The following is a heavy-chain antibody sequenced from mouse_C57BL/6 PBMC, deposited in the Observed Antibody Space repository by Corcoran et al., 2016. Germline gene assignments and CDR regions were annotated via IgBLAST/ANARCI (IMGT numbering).Heavy chain of an antibody. V-gene: IGHV1-26*01. CDR1: GYTFTDYY. CDR2: INPNNGGT. Sequence: EVQLQQSGPELVKPGASVKISCKASGYTFTDYYMNWVKQSHGKSLEWIGDINPNNGGTSYNQKFKGKATLTVDKSSSTAYTELRSLTSEDSAVYYCARSGRGYFDYWGQGTTLTVSS. J-gene: IGHJ2*01. CDR3: ARSGRGYFDY.